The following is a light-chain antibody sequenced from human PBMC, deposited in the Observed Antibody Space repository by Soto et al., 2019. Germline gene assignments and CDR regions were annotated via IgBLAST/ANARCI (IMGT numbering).Light chain of an antibody. Sequence: AIQMTQSPSSLSASVGDRVTMTCRASQGIRKDLAWYQQKPGKAPKLLIYATSSLQSGVPSRFSGSGSGRDFTLTISSLQPEDFATYYCLQDYNYPPTFGQGTKVDIK. CDR3: LQDYNYPPT. J-gene: IGKJ1*01. V-gene: IGKV1-6*02. CDR2: ATS. CDR1: QGIRKD.